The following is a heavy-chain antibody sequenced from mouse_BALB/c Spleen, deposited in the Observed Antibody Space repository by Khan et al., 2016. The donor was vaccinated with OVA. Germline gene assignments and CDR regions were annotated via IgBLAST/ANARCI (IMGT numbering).Heavy chain of an antibody. CDR2: INTYTGEP. J-gene: IGHJ4*01. D-gene: IGHD2-10*01. V-gene: IGHV9-3-1*01. Sequence: QIQLVQSGPELKKPGETVKISCKASGHTFTKYGMNWVKQAPGKGLKWMGWINTYTGEPTYADDFNGRFAFSLETSASTAYLQINNLKYEDTATYFDARPPYLSDVMANRGEGSSVTVAS. CDR3: ARPPYLSDVMAN. CDR1: GHTFTKYG.